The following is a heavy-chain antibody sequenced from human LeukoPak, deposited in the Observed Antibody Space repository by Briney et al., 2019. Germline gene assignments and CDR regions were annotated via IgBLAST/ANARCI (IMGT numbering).Heavy chain of an antibody. CDR2: ISSSGDST. J-gene: IGHJ2*01. Sequence: GGSLRLSCPASGFTFSVYAMTWVRQAPGKGLEWVSAISSSGDSTYYADSVKGRFTISRDNSKDTLHLQMNSLRAEDTALYYCAKETAYGASRYWYFDLWGRGTLVTGSS. D-gene: IGHD4-17*01. CDR1: GFTFSVYA. V-gene: IGHV3-23*01. CDR3: AKETAYGASRYWYFDL.